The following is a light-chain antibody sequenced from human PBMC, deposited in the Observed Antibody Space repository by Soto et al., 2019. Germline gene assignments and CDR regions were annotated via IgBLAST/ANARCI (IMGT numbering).Light chain of an antibody. CDR2: ESS. CDR1: QSISNS. J-gene: IGKJ1*01. V-gene: IGKV1-5*01. Sequence: DIQMTQSPSTLSASVLDRVTLTCRASQSISNSLAWYQQKPGKAPKVLIYESSSLESGVPSRFSGSGSGTEFTLTISSLQPDDFATYYCQQYNSYWTFGQGTKVDIK. CDR3: QQYNSYWT.